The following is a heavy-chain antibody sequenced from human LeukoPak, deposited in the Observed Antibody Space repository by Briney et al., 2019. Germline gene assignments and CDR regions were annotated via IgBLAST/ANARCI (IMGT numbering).Heavy chain of an antibody. CDR2: IYYSGST. V-gene: IGHV4-39*01. CDR3: ARHSKGPPDY. CDR1: GGSISGSSYY. J-gene: IGHJ4*02. Sequence: PSETLSLTCTVSGGSISGSSYYWGWIRQPPGKGLEWIGSIYYSGSTYYNPSLKSRVTISVDTSKNQFSLKLSSVTAADTAVYYCARHSKGPPDYWGQGTLVTVSS. D-gene: IGHD2-2*01.